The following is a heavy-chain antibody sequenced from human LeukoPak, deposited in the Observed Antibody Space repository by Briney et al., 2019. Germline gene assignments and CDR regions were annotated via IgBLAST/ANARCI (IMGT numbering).Heavy chain of an antibody. Sequence: SETLSLTCTVSGGSISSSSYYWGWIRQPPGKGLEWIGSIYYSGSTNYNPSLKSRVTISVDTSKNQFSPKVNSVTAADTAIYYCARRRWEQPGWYFDLWGRGTLVTVSS. CDR3: ARRRWEQPGWYFDL. V-gene: IGHV4-39*07. CDR1: GGSISSSSYY. J-gene: IGHJ2*01. D-gene: IGHD1-26*01. CDR2: IYYSGST.